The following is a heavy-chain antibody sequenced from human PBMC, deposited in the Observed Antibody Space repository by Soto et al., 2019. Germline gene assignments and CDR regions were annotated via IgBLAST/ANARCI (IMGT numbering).Heavy chain of an antibody. CDR1: GGTYSSYA. D-gene: IGHD5-18*01. Sequence: QVQLVQSGAEVKKPGSSVKVSCKASGGTYSSYAISWVRQAPGQGLEWMGGIIPIFGTANYAQKFQGRVTITADESTSTAYMELSSLRSEDTAVYYCARDMDTAEDYYYYGMDVWGQGTTVTVSS. J-gene: IGHJ6*02. CDR2: IIPIFGTA. V-gene: IGHV1-69*01. CDR3: ARDMDTAEDYYYYGMDV.